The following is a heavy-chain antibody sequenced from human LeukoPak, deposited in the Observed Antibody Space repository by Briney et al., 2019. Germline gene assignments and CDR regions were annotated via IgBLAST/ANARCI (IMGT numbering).Heavy chain of an antibody. CDR1: GFTFSDYY. CDR3: ARDSRYYDSSLK. V-gene: IGHV3-11*04. J-gene: IGHJ4*02. D-gene: IGHD3-22*01. Sequence: GGSLRLSCAASGFTFSDYYMSWIRQARGKGLEWVSYISSSGSTIYYADSVKGRFTISRDNAKNSLYLQMNSLRAEDTAVYYCARDSRYYDSSLKWAQGTLVTVSS. CDR2: ISSSGSTI.